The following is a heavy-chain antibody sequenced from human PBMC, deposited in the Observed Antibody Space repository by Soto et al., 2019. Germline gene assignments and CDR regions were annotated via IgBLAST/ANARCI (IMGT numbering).Heavy chain of an antibody. V-gene: IGHV4-39*01. D-gene: IGHD2-15*01. CDR2: IYYSGST. J-gene: IGHJ4*01. CDR3: ARGYCSGSTCYSFEY. Sequence: SETLALTCTVSGGSISRSSYYWGWIRQSPGKGLEWIGSIYYSGSTYYNPSLMSRVTISVDTSKNQFSLKLTSVTAADTAVYYCARGYCSGSTCYSFEYWGQGTQVT. CDR1: GGSISRSSYY.